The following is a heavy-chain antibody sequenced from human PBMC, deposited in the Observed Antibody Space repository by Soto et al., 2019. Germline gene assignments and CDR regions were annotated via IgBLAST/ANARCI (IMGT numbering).Heavy chain of an antibody. CDR1: GFTFSSYA. D-gene: IGHD1-26*01. Sequence: QVQLVESGGGVVQPGRSLRLSCAASGFTFSSYAMHWVRQAPGKGLEWVAVISYDGSNKYYADSVKGRFTISRDNSKNTLYLQMNRLTAEDKAVYYCAGGVHPVGAAASRVCWGQGSLVTVSS. V-gene: IGHV3-30-3*01. CDR3: AGGVHPVGAAASRVC. J-gene: IGHJ4*02. CDR2: ISYDGSNK.